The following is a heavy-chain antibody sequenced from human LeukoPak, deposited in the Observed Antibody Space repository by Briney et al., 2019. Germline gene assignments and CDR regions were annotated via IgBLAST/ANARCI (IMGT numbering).Heavy chain of an antibody. CDR2: IYYSGST. CDR3: AGADAPRSSSWDWWGVDY. Sequence: SETLSLTCTVSGGSISSYYWSWIRQPPGKGLEWIGYIYYSGSTNYNPSLKSRVTISVDTSKNQFSLKLSSVTAADTAVYYCAGADAPRSSSWDWWGVDYWGQGTLVTVSS. J-gene: IGHJ4*02. V-gene: IGHV4-59*12. CDR1: GGSISSYY. D-gene: IGHD6-13*01.